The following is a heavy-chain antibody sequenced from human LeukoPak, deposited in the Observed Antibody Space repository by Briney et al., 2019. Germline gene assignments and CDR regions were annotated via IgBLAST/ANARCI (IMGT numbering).Heavy chain of an antibody. CDR3: ARDYYSNYGHY. CDR2: IYHSGT. V-gene: IGHV4-38-2*02. D-gene: IGHD4-11*01. CDR1: GYSISSGYY. Sequence: PSETLSLTCTVSGYSISSGYYWAWIRQPPGKGLEWIGSIYHSGTSYNPSLTSRATISMASSKNQFALRLSSVTAADAAVYYCARDYYSNYGHYWGQGKLVTVSS. J-gene: IGHJ4*02.